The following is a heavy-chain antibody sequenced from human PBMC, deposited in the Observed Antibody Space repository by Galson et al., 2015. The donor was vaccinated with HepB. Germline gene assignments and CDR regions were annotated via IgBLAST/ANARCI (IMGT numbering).Heavy chain of an antibody. V-gene: IGHV1-69*13. D-gene: IGHD7-27*01. CDR2: IIPIFGTA. CDR1: GGTFSSYA. Sequence: SVKVSCKASGGTFSSYAISWVRQAPGQGLEWMGGIIPIFGTANYAQKFQGRVTITADESTSTAYMELGSLRSEDTAVYYCASSGDSPPHFDYWGQGTLVTVSS. J-gene: IGHJ4*02. CDR3: ASSGDSPPHFDY.